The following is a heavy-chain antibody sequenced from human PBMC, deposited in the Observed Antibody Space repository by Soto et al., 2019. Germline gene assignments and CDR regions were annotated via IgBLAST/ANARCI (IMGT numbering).Heavy chain of an antibody. V-gene: IGHV1-18*04. CDR3: ARDLLPMTGTANDAFDI. D-gene: IGHD1-1*01. Sequence: QLVQSGAEVKQPGASVKVSCKASGYMFSHYGINWVRQAPGQGLEWVAWISGYNGNTNYAQKFQGRVTMIMDSSTNTAYMELRSLTSDDTAVYYCARDLLPMTGTANDAFDIWGQGTMVTVSS. J-gene: IGHJ3*02. CDR1: GYMFSHYG. CDR2: ISGYNGNT.